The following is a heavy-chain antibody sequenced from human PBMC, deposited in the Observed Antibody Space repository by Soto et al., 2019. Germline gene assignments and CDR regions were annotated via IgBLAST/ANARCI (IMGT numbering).Heavy chain of an antibody. CDR1: GYTFTSYG. CDR2: ISAYNGNT. V-gene: IGHV1-18*01. J-gene: IGHJ4*02. Sequence: QVQLVQSGAEVKKPGASVKVSCKASGYTFTSYGISWVRQAPGQGLEWMGWISAYNGNTNYAQKLQGRVTMTTDTSTSTAYMELRSLRSDDTAVYYCARDEDIVVVTAIRRFDYWGQGTLVTVSS. CDR3: ARDEDIVVVTAIRRFDY. D-gene: IGHD2-21*02.